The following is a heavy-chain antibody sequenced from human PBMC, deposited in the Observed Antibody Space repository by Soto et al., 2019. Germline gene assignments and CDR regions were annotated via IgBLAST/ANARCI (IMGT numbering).Heavy chain of an antibody. CDR2: IGRRSDI. V-gene: IGHV3-21*01. CDR1: GFSFSTYS. D-gene: IGHD2-21*02. J-gene: IGHJ6*02. Sequence: ESLKISCEASGFSFSTYSMHWVRQAPGKGLEWVSSIGRRSDIYYADSVKGRFTISRDNAKNSVSLQMNSLRDEDTAVYYCAREETAWPLAYGLDVWGQGTTVTVSS. CDR3: AREETAWPLAYGLDV.